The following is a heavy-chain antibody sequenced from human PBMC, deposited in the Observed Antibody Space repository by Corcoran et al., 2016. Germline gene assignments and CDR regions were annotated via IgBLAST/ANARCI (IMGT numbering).Heavy chain of an antibody. D-gene: IGHD6-19*01. J-gene: IGHJ4*02. V-gene: IGHV3-48*02. CDR2: ISNTGSYL. CDR3: ARDRDRSYNLWGGWSF. CDR1: GFTFSDFS. Sequence: EGQLVESGGGLVQPGGSLRLSCAASGFTFSDFSMNWVRQAPGKGLEWLSYISNTGSYLYYADSVKGRFTISRDNAKSLVYLQMNSLRDEYTAVDYCARDRDRSYNLWGGWSFRGQGTLVTVSS.